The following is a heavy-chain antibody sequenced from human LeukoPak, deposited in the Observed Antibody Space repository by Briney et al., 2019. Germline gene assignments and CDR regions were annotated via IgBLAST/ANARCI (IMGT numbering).Heavy chain of an antibody. CDR1: GLTFSNYG. Sequence: ASVKVSCKASGLTFSNYGITWVRQAPGQGLEWVGWISAYDGNTNYAQKFQGRVTMTTDTSTSTAHMELRSLRYDDTAVYYCARDGRFAAYEPDYWGQGTLITVSS. J-gene: IGHJ4*02. D-gene: IGHD1-26*01. V-gene: IGHV1-18*01. CDR3: ARDGRFAAYEPDY. CDR2: ISAYDGNT.